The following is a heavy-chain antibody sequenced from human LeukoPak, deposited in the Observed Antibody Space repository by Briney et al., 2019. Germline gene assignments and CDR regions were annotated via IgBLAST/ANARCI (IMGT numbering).Heavy chain of an antibody. Sequence: SETLSLTCSVSGGSINGGSYYWSWIRQPAGKPLEWIGHIFTTGSTSYNPSLRTRVTISEDSSKDQFSLNLKSVTAADTAVYYCARARTLFGVAALDYWGQGTLVTVSS. J-gene: IGHJ4*02. V-gene: IGHV4-61*09. CDR2: IFTTGST. CDR3: ARARTLFGVAALDY. D-gene: IGHD3-3*01. CDR1: GGSINGGSYY.